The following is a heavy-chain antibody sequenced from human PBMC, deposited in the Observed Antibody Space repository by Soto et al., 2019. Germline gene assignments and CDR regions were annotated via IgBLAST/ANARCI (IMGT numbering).Heavy chain of an antibody. Sequence: GASLRLSCAASRFTFSSYSMSWVRQAPWKGLEWVANINHDGSEKYYVDSVKGRFTISRDNAKNSLYLQMNSLRVEDTAVYYCARRPYSSSYNWFDPWGRGTLVTVSS. J-gene: IGHJ5*02. CDR1: RFTFSSYS. D-gene: IGHD6-13*01. CDR2: INHDGSEK. V-gene: IGHV3-7*03. CDR3: ARRPYSSSYNWFDP.